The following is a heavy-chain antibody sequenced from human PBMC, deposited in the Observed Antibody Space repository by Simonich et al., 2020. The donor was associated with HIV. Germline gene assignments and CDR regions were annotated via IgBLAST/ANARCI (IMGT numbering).Heavy chain of an antibody. D-gene: IGHD6-19*01. CDR2: INTYEGNT. J-gene: IGHJ4*02. Sequence: QVQLVQSGAEVKRPGGSVKVSCKASGYSFTSYGVSWVRQAPGQGLEWMGWINTYEGNTNYAQKVQGRVTMTTDTSTSIAYMELRSLTSDDTAVYYCARRYSSGWYVYWGQGTLVTVSS. V-gene: IGHV1-18*01. CDR1: GYSFTSYG. CDR3: ARRYSSGWYVY.